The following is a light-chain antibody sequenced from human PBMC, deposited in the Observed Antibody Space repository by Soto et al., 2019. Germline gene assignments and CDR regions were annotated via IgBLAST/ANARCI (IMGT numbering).Light chain of an antibody. Sequence: DIQMPQSPSSLSASVGDRVTISCQASQNINKYLNWYQQKPGRAPKLLIYDASNLEAGVPSRFRGSGSGTDSTFIISRLQPEDIATHYCQQYENLPTFGQGTRLEIK. V-gene: IGKV1-33*01. CDR1: QNINKY. J-gene: IGKJ5*01. CDR3: QQYENLPT. CDR2: DAS.